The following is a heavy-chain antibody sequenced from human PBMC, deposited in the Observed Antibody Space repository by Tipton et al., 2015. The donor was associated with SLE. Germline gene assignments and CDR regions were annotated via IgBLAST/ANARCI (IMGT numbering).Heavy chain of an antibody. CDR3: ARVHWGLFDY. CDR2: T. D-gene: IGHD3-16*01. Sequence: TYYNPSLKSRVTISVDRSKNQFSLKLSSVTAADTAVYYCARVHWGLFDYWGQGTLVTVSS. J-gene: IGHJ4*02. V-gene: IGHV4-30-2*01.